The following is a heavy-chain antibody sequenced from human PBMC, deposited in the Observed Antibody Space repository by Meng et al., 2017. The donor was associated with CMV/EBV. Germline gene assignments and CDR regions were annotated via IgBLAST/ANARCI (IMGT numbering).Heavy chain of an antibody. CDR1: GFTLGDYA. J-gene: IGHJ6*02. V-gene: IGHV3-49*04. Sequence: GESLKISCTASGFTLGDYAMSWVRQAPGKGLEWVGFIRSKADGGTTEYSASVKVRFTTSRDDSKSIAYLQINSLKTEDTAVYYCTRDPTNYYYYYCMDVWGQGTTVTVSS. CDR3: TRDPTNYYYYYCMDV. CDR2: IRSKADGGTT.